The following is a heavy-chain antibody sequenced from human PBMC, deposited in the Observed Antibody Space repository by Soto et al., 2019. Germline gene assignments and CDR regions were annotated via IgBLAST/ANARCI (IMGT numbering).Heavy chain of an antibody. Sequence: ESGPTLVNPTQTLTLTCTFSGFSLSTSGVGVGWIRQPPGKALEWLALIYWNDDKRYSPSLESRLTITKDTSKNQVVLTMTSMDPVDTATYYCAHRSSSGSYYKWFDYWGQGTLVTVSS. V-gene: IGHV2-5*01. CDR2: IYWNDDK. D-gene: IGHD3-10*01. J-gene: IGHJ4*02. CDR3: AHRSSSGSYYKWFDY. CDR1: GFSLSTSGVG.